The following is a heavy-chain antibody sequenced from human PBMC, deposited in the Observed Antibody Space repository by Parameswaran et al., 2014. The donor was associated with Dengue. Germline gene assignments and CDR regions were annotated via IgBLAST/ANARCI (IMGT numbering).Heavy chain of an antibody. Sequence: RWIRQPPGKGLEWIGYIYYSGGTHYNPSLKSRVIMSVDTSKNQFSLELTSVTAADTAEYYCAREGSDFWRGPKFDYWGQGTLVTVSS. J-gene: IGHJ4*02. D-gene: IGHD3-3*01. CDR3: AREGSDFWRGPKFDY. CDR2: IYYSGGT. V-gene: IGHV4-31*02.